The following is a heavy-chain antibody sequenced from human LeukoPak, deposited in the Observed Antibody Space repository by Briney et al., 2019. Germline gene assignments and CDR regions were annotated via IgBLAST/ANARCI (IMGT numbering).Heavy chain of an antibody. V-gene: IGHV3-30*02. CDR1: GFTFSSYG. CDR2: IRYDGRNK. CDR3: AKGAYYYDSSGDDAFDI. D-gene: IGHD3-22*01. Sequence: GGSLRLSCAASGFTFSSYGMHWVRQAPGKGLEWVAFIRYDGRNKYYADSVKGRFTISRDNSKNTLYLQMNSLRAEDTAVYYCAKGAYYYDSSGDDAFDIWGQGTMVTVSS. J-gene: IGHJ3*02.